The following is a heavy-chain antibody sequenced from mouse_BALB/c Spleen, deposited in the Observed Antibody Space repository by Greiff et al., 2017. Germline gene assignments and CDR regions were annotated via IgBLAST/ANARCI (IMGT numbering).Heavy chain of an antibody. Sequence: EVKLVESGGGLVKPGGSLKLSCAASGFTFSDYYMYWVRQTPEKRLEWVATISDGGSYTYYPDSVKGRFTISRDNAKNNLYLQMSSLKSEDTAMYYCARASYRSLYFDDWGQGTTLTVSS. CDR3: ARASYRSLYFDD. CDR2: ISDGGSYT. D-gene: IGHD2-14*01. J-gene: IGHJ2*01. V-gene: IGHV5-4*02. CDR1: GFTFSDYY.